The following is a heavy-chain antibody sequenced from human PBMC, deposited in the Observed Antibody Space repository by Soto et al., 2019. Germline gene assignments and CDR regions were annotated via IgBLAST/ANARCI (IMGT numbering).Heavy chain of an antibody. CDR2: IIPIFGTA. J-gene: IGHJ6*02. CDR3: ARASCSGGSCYSDYYGMDV. V-gene: IGHV1-69*13. D-gene: IGHD2-15*01. CDR1: GGTFSSYA. Sequence: SVKVSCKASGGTFSSYAISWVRQAPGQGLEWMGGIIPIFGTANYAQKFQGRVTITADESTSTAYMELSSLRSEDTAVYYCARASCSGGSCYSDYYGMDVWGQGTTVTVSS.